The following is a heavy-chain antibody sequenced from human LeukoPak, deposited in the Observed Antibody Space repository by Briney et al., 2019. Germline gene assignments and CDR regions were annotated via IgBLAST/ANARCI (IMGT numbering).Heavy chain of an antibody. CDR1: GYTFTSYG. J-gene: IGHJ4*02. Sequence: GASVKVSCKASGYTFTSYGISWVRQAPGQGLEWMGWISAYNGNTNYAQKLQGRVTMTTDTSTSTAYMELRSLRSDDTAVYYCARARRGGILRFLECRFDYWGQGTLVTVSS. D-gene: IGHD3-3*01. V-gene: IGHV1-18*01. CDR2: ISAYNGNT. CDR3: ARARRGGILRFLECRFDY.